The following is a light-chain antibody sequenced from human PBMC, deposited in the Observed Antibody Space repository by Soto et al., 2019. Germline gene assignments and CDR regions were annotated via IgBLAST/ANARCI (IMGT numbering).Light chain of an antibody. J-gene: IGLJ3*02. CDR2: EDN. CDR1: SGSIASNY. CDR3: QSYDSDNQV. Sequence: NFMLTQPHSVSXSPGKTVTIXCTRSSGSIASNYVQWYQQRPGSSPTTVIYEDNQRPSGVPDRFSGSIDSSSNSASLTISGLKTEDEADYYCQSYDSDNQVFGGGTKLTVL. V-gene: IGLV6-57*01.